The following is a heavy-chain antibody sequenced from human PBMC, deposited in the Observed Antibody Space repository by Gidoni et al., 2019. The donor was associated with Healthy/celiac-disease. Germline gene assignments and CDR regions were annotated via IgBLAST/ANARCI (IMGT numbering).Heavy chain of an antibody. CDR2: ISYDGSNK. V-gene: IGHV3-30*18. J-gene: IGHJ4*02. CDR1: GFTFSSYG. Sequence: QVQLVESGGGVVQPGRSLRLSCAASGFTFSSYGMHWVRQAPGKGLEWVAVISYDGSNKYYADSVKGRFTISRDNSKNTLYLQMNSLRAEDTAVYYCAKGPQGYYGRGFDYWGQGTLVTVSS. CDR3: AKGPQGYYGRGFDY. D-gene: IGHD3-3*01.